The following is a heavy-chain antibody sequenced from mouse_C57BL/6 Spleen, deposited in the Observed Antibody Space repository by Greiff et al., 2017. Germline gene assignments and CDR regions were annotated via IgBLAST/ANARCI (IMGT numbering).Heavy chain of an antibody. CDR3: ARRTDYDYDSWYFDV. CDR2: IDPSDSYT. CDR1: GYTFTSYW. V-gene: IGHV1-69*01. Sequence: QVQLQQPGAELVMPGASVKLSCKASGYTFTSYWMHWVKQRPGQGLEWIGEIDPSDSYTNYNQKLKGKSTLTVDKSSSTAYMQLSSLTSEDSAVYYCARRTDYDYDSWYFDVWGTGTTVTVSS. J-gene: IGHJ1*03. D-gene: IGHD2-4*01.